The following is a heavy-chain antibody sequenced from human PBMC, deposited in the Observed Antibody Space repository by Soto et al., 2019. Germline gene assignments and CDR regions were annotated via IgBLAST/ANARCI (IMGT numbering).Heavy chain of an antibody. CDR1: GGSISSGGYS. CDR3: ARVDYYGSGSYYWAYYGMDV. J-gene: IGHJ6*02. CDR2: IFHSGST. Sequence: PSETLSLTCAVSGGSISSGGYSWSWLRQPPGKGLEWIGYIFHSGSTYYNPSLKSRVTISVDTSKNQFSLKLSSVTAADTAVYYCARVDYYGSGSYYWAYYGMDVWGQGTTVTVSS. D-gene: IGHD3-10*01. V-gene: IGHV4-30-2*01.